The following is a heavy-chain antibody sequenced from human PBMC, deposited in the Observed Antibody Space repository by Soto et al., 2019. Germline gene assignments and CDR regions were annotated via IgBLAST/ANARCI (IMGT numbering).Heavy chain of an antibody. Sequence: GGSLRLSCVASGFTVDDYAMHWVRQAPGKGLEWVSGISANGDNVDYADSVKGRFTLSRDNAKNSLFLQMNSLRPEDMALYYCAKDMKWGGMTTIHYFDSWGQGTQVTVSS. CDR2: ISANGDNV. V-gene: IGHV3-9*03. CDR3: AKDMKWGGMTTIHYFDS. J-gene: IGHJ4*02. D-gene: IGHD4-17*01. CDR1: GFTVDDYA.